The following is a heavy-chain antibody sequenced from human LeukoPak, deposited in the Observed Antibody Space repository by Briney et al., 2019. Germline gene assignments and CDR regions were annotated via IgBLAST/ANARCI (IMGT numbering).Heavy chain of an antibody. D-gene: IGHD1-26*01. CDR2: IYYSGST. V-gene: IGHV4-59*08. J-gene: IGHJ4*02. CDR1: GGSIRSYY. Sequence: SETLSLTCTVSGGSIRSYYWSWIRQPPGKGLEWIGYIYYSGSTKYNPSLKSRATISEDTSKNQFSLKLSSVTAADTAVYYCETGSHYFDYWGQGTLVTVSS. CDR3: ETGSHYFDY.